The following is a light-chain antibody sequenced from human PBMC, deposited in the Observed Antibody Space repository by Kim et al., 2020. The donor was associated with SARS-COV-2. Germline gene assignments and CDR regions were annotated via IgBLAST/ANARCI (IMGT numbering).Light chain of an antibody. CDR2: GSS. V-gene: IGKV3-11*01. J-gene: IGKJ1*01. Sequence: EIVLTQSPATLSLSPGETATLYCRASQSVNTYLAWYQQKPGQAPRLLIYGSSKRATGIPARFSGSGSGTDFTLTISSLEPEDFAVYYCQLRNNWPPWTIGQRTKVDIK. CDR1: QSVNTY. CDR3: QLRNNWPPWT.